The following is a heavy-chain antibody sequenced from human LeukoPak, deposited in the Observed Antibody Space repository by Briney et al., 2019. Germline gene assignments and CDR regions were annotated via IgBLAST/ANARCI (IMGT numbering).Heavy chain of an antibody. J-gene: IGHJ4*02. V-gene: IGHV3-23*01. Sequence: GGSLRLSCAASGFTFTTYAMRWGRQAPGKGREWVSLISGRGGNTYYADSVKGGFTISRDNSKNTMYLKMNRLRAADTAVYYCAKEFYYGSGNYYPTFDYWGQGTLVTVSS. CDR3: AKEFYYGSGNYYPTFDY. CDR2: ISGRGGNT. CDR1: GFTFTTYA. D-gene: IGHD3-10*01.